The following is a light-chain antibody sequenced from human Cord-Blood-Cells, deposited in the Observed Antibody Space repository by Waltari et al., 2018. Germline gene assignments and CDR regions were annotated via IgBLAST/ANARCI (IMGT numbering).Light chain of an antibody. CDR3: SSYTSSSTVV. CDR2: GVS. CDR1: SSDVGSYNR. Sequence: QSALTQPPSVSGSPGQSVTISCTGTSSDVGSYNRVPWYQQPPGTAPNLMIYGVSNGPSGVPDRFSGSKSGNTASLTISGLQAEDEADYYCSSYTSSSTVVFGGGTKLTVL. V-gene: IGLV2-18*02. J-gene: IGLJ2*01.